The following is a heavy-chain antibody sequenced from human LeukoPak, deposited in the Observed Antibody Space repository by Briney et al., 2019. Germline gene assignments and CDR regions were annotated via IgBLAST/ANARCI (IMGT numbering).Heavy chain of an antibody. V-gene: IGHV3-64*01. Sequence: PGGSLRLSCAVSGFTFSNYAMHWVRQAPGKGLEYVSAISSNGGSTYYANSVKGRFTISRDNSKNTLYLQMNSLRAEDTAVYYCAKDLGYYYDSSGFDYWGQGTLVTVSS. CDR1: GFTFSNYA. J-gene: IGHJ4*02. D-gene: IGHD3-22*01. CDR3: AKDLGYYYDSSGFDY. CDR2: ISSNGGST.